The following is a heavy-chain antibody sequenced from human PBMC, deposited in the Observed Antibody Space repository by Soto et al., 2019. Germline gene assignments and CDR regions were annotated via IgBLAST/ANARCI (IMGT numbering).Heavy chain of an antibody. D-gene: IGHD3-9*01. J-gene: IGHJ4*02. V-gene: IGHV1-18*01. Sequence: ASVKVSCKASGYTFTSYGISCVRQAPGQGLEWMGWISAYNGNTNYAQKLQGRVTMTTDTSTSTAYMELRSLRSDDTAVYYCAREGYYDILTGYSPFDYWGQGTLVTVSS. CDR1: GYTFTSYG. CDR2: ISAYNGNT. CDR3: AREGYYDILTGYSPFDY.